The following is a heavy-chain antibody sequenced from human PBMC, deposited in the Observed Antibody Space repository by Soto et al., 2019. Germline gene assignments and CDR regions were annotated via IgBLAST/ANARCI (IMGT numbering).Heavy chain of an antibody. D-gene: IGHD6-19*01. CDR1: GFTFSSYS. J-gene: IGHJ4*02. CDR2: ISSSSSYI. CDR3: ARVSGSSRMHYFDY. Sequence: GGSLRLSCAASGFTFSSYSMNWVRQAPGKGLEWVSSISSSSSYIYYADSVKGRFTISRDNAKNSLYLQMNSLRAEDTAVYYCARVSGSSRMHYFDYWGQGTLVTVSS. V-gene: IGHV3-21*01.